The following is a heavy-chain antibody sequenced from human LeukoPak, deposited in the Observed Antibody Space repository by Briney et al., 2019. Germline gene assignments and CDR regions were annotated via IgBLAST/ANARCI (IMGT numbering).Heavy chain of an antibody. D-gene: IGHD6-19*01. CDR1: EITVSSAY. CDR3: ARIHSRGREVMN. CDR2: IYSIDST. Sequence: GSLRLSCAAAPEITVSSAYMSWVRQPAGKRLEWVSLIYSIDSTYYADSVKGRFTISRGDSKNAVYLQMNSLRVDDTAVYYCARIHSRGREVMNWGQGTLVTVSS. V-gene: IGHV3-53*01. J-gene: IGHJ4*02.